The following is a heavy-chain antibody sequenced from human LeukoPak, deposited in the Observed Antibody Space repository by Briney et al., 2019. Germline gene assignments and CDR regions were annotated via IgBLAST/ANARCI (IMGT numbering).Heavy chain of an antibody. CDR1: GRSFSGYY. D-gene: IGHD2-15*01. V-gene: IGHV4-34*01. CDR2: INHSGST. J-gene: IGHJ4*02. Sequence: KSSETLSLTCAVYGRSFSGYYWSWIRQPPGKGLEWIGEINHSGSTNYNPSLKSRVTISVDTSKNQFSLKLSSVTAADTAVYYCARAGRYCSGGSCYHFDYWGQGTRVTVSS. CDR3: ARAGRYCSGGSCYHFDY.